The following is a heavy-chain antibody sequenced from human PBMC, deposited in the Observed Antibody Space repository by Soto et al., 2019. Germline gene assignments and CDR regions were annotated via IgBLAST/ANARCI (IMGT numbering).Heavy chain of an antibody. D-gene: IGHD3-22*01. CDR3: ARLGYYDSSGYPYGMDV. CDR2: IDPSDSYT. Sequence: GESLKISCKGSGYSFTSYWISWVRQMPGKGLEWMGRIDPSDSYTNYSPSFQGHVTISADKSISTAYLQWSSLKASDTAMYYCARLGYYDSSGYPYGMDVWRQGTTVTVSS. CDR1: GYSFTSYW. J-gene: IGHJ6*02. V-gene: IGHV5-10-1*01.